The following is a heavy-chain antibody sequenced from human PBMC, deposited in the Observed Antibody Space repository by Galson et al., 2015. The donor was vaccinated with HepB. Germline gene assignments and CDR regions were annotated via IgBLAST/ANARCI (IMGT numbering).Heavy chain of an antibody. CDR2: INPNSGGT. Sequence: SVKVSCKASGYTFTGYYMHWVRQAPGQGLEWMGWINPNSGGTNYAQKFQGRVTMTRDTSISTAYMELSRLRSDDTAVYYCAIYCSSTSCYGAFDIWGRGIMVTVSS. J-gene: IGHJ3*02. V-gene: IGHV1-2*02. CDR3: AIYCSSTSCYGAFDI. D-gene: IGHD2-2*01. CDR1: GYTFTGYY.